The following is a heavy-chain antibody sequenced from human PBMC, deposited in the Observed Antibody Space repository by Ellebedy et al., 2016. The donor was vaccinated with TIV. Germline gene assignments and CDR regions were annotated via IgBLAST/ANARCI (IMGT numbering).Heavy chain of an antibody. CDR3: ARGLFTSGYSSSWSGP. J-gene: IGHJ5*02. CDR1: GGTFSSYA. Sequence: ASVKVSCXASGGTFSSYAISWVRQAPGQGLEWMGWMNPNSGNTGYAQKFQGRVTMTRNTSISTAYMELSSLRSEDTAVYYCARGLFTSGYSSSWSGPWGQGTLVTVSS. D-gene: IGHD6-13*01. CDR2: MNPNSGNT. V-gene: IGHV1-8*02.